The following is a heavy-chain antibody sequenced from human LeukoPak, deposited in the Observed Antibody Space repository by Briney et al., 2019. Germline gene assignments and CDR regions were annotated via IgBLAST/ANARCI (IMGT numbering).Heavy chain of an antibody. V-gene: IGHV3-23*01. CDR1: GFTFSNYA. CDR2: VNDNGAAT. D-gene: IGHD3-16*01. Sequence: GGSLRLSCAASGFTFSNYAMSWVRQAPGKGLKWVATVNDNGAATYYADSVKGRFTISRDNSYNTVSLQMNGLRDEDTGVYYCAKGLRTGVGPYMGYHYYMDVWGKGATVTVSS. J-gene: IGHJ6*03. CDR3: AKGLRTGVGPYMGYHYYMDV.